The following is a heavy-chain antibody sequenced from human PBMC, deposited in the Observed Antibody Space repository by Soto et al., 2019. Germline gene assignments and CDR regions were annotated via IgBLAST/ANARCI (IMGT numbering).Heavy chain of an antibody. J-gene: IGHJ6*02. Sequence: SETLSLTCTVSGDSITNSGYFGAWIRQPPGKGLEWIGYIYYSGSTNSNPSLKSRVTISVDTSKNQFSLKLSSVTAADTAVYYCARDANWNDYYYYYGMDVWGQGTTVTVSS. CDR3: ARDANWNDYYYYYGMDV. CDR2: IYYSGST. V-gene: IGHV4-61*08. D-gene: IGHD1-1*01. CDR1: GDSITNSGYF.